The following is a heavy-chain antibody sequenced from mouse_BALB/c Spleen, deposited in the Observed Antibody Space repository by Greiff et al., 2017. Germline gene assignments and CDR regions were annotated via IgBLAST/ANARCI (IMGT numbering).Heavy chain of an antibody. CDR1: GFSLTSYG. Sequence: VKLMESGPGLVAPSQSLSITCTVSGFSLTSYGVHWVRQPPGKGLEWLGVIWAGGSTNYNSALMSRLSISKDNSKSQVFLKMNSLQTDDTAMYYCARVSYGYLFAYWGQGTLVTVSA. CDR2: IWAGGST. D-gene: IGHD2-2*01. CDR3: ARVSYGYLFAY. J-gene: IGHJ3*01. V-gene: IGHV2-9*02.